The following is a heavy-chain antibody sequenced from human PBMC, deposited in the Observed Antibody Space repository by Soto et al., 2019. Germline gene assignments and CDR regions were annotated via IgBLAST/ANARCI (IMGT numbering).Heavy chain of an antibody. CDR1: GGSISSYC. D-gene: IGHD5-12*01. CDR3: ARDRPARASGYPLSPPYYYYVMDV. Sequence: QVQLQESAPGLVKPSETLSLTCTVSGGSISSYCWSWIRQPPGKGMEWIGYIYYNGSTNYNPSLKSRVTNSVDTTNNHFSLKLSSVTAADPAVYYCARDRPARASGYPLSPPYYYYVMDVWGQGTTVTVSS. V-gene: IGHV4-59*01. CDR2: IYYNGST. J-gene: IGHJ6*02.